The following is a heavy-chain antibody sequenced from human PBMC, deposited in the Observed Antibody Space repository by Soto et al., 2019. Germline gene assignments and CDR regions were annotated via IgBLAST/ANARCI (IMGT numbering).Heavy chain of an antibody. J-gene: IGHJ5*01. D-gene: IGHD4-4*01. CDR3: VRGGSNYSS. V-gene: IGHV3-7*01. CDR2: IKPDESEK. Sequence: EVQLVESGGGLVQPGGSLRLSCTASGFTFIDSWMTWVRQAPGKGLEWVARIKPDESEKKYADSVKGRFSISRDNAKNSMYLQMDSLLGEDTAVYYCVRGGSNYSSCRHGTLVTVSS. CDR1: GFTFIDSW.